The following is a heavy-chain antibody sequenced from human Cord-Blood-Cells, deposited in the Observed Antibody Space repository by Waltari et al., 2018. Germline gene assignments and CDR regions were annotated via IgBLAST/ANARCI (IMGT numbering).Heavy chain of an antibody. CDR3: ARVVATATHYYYYGMDV. D-gene: IGHD5-18*01. CDR1: GGSISSGDYY. Sequence: QVQLQESGPGLVKPSQTLSLTCTVSGGSISSGDYYWSWIRQPPGKGLEWIGYIYYSGSTYYNPSLKSRVTISVDTSKNQFSLKLSSVTAADTAVYYCARVVATATHYYYYGMDVWGQGTTVTVSS. V-gene: IGHV4-30-4*01. J-gene: IGHJ6*02. CDR2: IYYSGST.